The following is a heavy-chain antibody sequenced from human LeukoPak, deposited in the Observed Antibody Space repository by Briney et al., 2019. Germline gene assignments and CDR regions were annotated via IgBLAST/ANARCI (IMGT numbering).Heavy chain of an antibody. CDR2: ISGSGGST. Sequence: PGGCLRLSCAASEFTFSSYGMSWVRQAPGKGLEWVSSISGSGGSTQYADSVQGRFTISRDNSKNTLYLQVNSLRGADTAIYYCAKHQQWLSRGAFDYWGQGTLVTVSS. V-gene: IGHV3-23*01. J-gene: IGHJ4*02. D-gene: IGHD6-19*01. CDR3: AKHQQWLSRGAFDY. CDR1: EFTFSSYG.